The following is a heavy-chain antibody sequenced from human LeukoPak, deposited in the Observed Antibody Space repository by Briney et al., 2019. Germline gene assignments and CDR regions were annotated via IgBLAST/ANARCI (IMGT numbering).Heavy chain of an antibody. CDR2: IYQSGSA. D-gene: IGHD3-22*01. V-gene: IGHV4-30-2*01. Sequence: PSETLSLTCGVSGASVSSIGYSWSWIRQPPGRGLEWIGFIYQSGSASYNPSLQSRVTISIDKSKNQFSLNLSSVTAADTAVYYCARNSYYDISGEGAFDIWGQGTMVTVSS. J-gene: IGHJ3*02. CDR1: GASVSSIGYS. CDR3: ARNSYYDISGEGAFDI.